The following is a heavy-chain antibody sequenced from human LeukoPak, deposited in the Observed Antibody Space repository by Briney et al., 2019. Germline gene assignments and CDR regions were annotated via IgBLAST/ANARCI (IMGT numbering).Heavy chain of an antibody. J-gene: IGHJ5*02. Sequence: SETLSLTCAVSGASVSSSSYFWGWIRQPPGKGLEWIGSIYYSGSTYYNPSLKSRVTISVDTSKNQFSLKLSSVTAADTAVYYCARDLSPFSWFDPWGQGTLVTVSS. CDR1: GASVSSSSYF. CDR3: ARDLSPFSWFDP. CDR2: IYYSGST. V-gene: IGHV4-39*07.